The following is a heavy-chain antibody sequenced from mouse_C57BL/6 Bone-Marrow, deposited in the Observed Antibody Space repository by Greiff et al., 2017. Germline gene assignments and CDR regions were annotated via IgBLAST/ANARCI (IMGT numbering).Heavy chain of an antibody. CDR1: GFTFSSYG. J-gene: IGHJ2*01. Sequence: EVHLVESGGDLVKPGGSLKLSCAASGFTFSSYGMSWVRQTPDKRLEWVGSISSGGSYTYYPDSVKGRFTISRDNAKNTLYLQMSSLKSEDTAMYYCARQRPHCYRGQGTTLTVSS. CDR3: ARQRPHCY. V-gene: IGHV5-6*01. CDR2: ISSGGSYT.